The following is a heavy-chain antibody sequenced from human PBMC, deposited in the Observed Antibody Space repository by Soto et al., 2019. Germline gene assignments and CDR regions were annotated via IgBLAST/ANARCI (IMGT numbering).Heavy chain of an antibody. J-gene: IGHJ3*02. V-gene: IGHV4-59*12. CDR3: ARADYGAFDI. CDR2: IYYSGST. Sequence: SETLSLTYTVSGGSISSYYWSWIRQPPGKGLEWIGYIYYSGSTNYNPSLKSRVTISVDTSKNQFSLKLSSVTAADTAVYYCARADYGAFDIWGQGTMITVS. D-gene: IGHD4-17*01. CDR1: GGSISSYY.